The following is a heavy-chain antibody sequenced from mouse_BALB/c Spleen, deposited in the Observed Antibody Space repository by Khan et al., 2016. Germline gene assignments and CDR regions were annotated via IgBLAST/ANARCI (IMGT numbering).Heavy chain of an antibody. Sequence: QIQLVQSGPELKKPGETVKISCKASGYTFTNYGMNWVKQAPGKGLKWMGWINTNTGEPTYAEEFKGRFAFSLETSASTAYLQINNLKNEATATYFCASYSGSSYFDSWGPATPLPVSS. CDR1: GYTFTNYG. D-gene: IGHD1-1*01. CDR3: ASYSGSSYFDS. V-gene: IGHV9-3*02. CDR2: INTNTGEP. J-gene: IGHJ2*01.